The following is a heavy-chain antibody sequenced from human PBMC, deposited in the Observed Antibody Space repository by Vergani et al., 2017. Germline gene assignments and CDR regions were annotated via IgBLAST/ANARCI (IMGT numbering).Heavy chain of an antibody. CDR1: GFTFSNLW. V-gene: IGHV3-7*01. D-gene: IGHD5-18*01. CDR2: IKYDGSKK. J-gene: IGHJ5*02. CDR3: ARSPHGYTYGGYISQFDP. Sequence: VRLVESGGGLVQRGGSLRLSCEASGFTFSNLWMTWVRQAPGKGLEWVANIKYDGSKKNYVDSVKGRFTISRDNAKNSLYLQMNNLRVEDTAVYFCARSPHGYTYGGYISQFDPWGQGTLVTVSS.